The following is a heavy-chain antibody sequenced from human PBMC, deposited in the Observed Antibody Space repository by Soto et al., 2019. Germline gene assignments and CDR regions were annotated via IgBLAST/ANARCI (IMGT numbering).Heavy chain of an antibody. CDR3: ARAIVGPTTTGWLDP. CDR2: IIPIFGTA. CDR1: GGTFSRYA. D-gene: IGHD1-26*01. Sequence: ASVTVSCQASGGTFSRYAISWVRQAPGQGLEWMGGIIPIFGTANYAQKFQGRVTITADESTSTAYMELSSLRFEDTAVYYCARAIVGPTTTGWLDPWGQGTLVTVSS. V-gene: IGHV1-69*13. J-gene: IGHJ5*02.